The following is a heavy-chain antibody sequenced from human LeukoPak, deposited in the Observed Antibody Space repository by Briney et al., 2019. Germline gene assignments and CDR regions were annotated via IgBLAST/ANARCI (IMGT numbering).Heavy chain of an antibody. Sequence: PSETLSLTCAVSGYSISSGYYWGWIRQPPGKGLEWIGSIYHSGSTYYNPSLKSRVTISVDTSKNQFSLKLSSVTAADTAVYYCARGDYYMDVWGKGTTVTVSS. CDR2: IYHSGST. CDR1: GYSISSGYY. CDR3: ARGDYYMDV. J-gene: IGHJ6*03. V-gene: IGHV4-38-2*01.